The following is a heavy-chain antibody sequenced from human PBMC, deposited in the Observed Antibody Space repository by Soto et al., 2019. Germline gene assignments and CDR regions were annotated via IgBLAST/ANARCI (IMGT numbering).Heavy chain of an antibody. J-gene: IGHJ4*02. CDR2: ISSSSSTI. CDR3: ARAEYSSSWTKRTYYFDY. CDR1: GFTFSSYS. Sequence: GGSLRLSCAASGFTFSSYSMNWVRQAPGKGLEWVSYISSSSSTIYYADSVKGRFTISRDNAKNSLYLQMNSLRDEDTAVYYCARAEYSSSWTKRTYYFDYWGQGTLVTVSS. V-gene: IGHV3-48*02. D-gene: IGHD6-6*01.